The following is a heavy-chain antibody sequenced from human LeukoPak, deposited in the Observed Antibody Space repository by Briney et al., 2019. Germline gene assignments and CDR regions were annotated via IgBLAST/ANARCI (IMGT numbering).Heavy chain of an antibody. V-gene: IGHV5-51*01. D-gene: IGHD2-2*02. J-gene: IGHJ4*02. Sequence: RGESLKISCKGSGYRFTNYWIGWVRQMPGKGLVWMGLIYPDDSDTRYSPSFQGQVTISADKSISTAYLQWSSLKASDTAMYYCAIGGDSTTSCYRCFDYWGQGTLVTVSS. CDR1: GYRFTNYW. CDR3: AIGGDSTTSCYRCFDY. CDR2: IYPDDSDT.